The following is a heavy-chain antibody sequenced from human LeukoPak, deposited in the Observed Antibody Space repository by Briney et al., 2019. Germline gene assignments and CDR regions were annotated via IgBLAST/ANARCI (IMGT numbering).Heavy chain of an antibody. Sequence: GGSLRLSCAASGFTFSSYAMSWVRQAPGKGLEWVSAISGSGGSTYYADSVKGRFTISRDNSKNTLYPQMNSLRAEDTAVYYCAKFGLEPSYYYYGMDVWGQGTTVTVSS. D-gene: IGHD1-1*01. CDR2: ISGSGGST. V-gene: IGHV3-23*01. CDR1: GFTFSSYA. CDR3: AKFGLEPSYYYYGMDV. J-gene: IGHJ6*02.